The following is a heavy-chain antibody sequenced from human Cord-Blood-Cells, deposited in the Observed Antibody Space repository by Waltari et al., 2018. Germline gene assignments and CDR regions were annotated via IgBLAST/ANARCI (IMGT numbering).Heavy chain of an antibody. D-gene: IGHD2-2*01. Sequence: EVQLLESGGGLVQPGGSLSLSCAASGFNFSSYAMSWVRQAPVKGLEWGSAISGSGGSTYYADSVKGRFTISRDNSKNTLYLQMNSLRAEDTAVYYCAKDPLPKETISSYWYFDLWGRGTLVTVSS. J-gene: IGHJ2*01. CDR1: GFNFSSYA. CDR3: AKDPLPKETISSYWYFDL. CDR2: ISGSGGST. V-gene: IGHV3-23*01.